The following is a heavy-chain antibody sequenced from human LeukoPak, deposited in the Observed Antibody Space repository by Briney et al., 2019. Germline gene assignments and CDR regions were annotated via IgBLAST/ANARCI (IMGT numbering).Heavy chain of an antibody. CDR1: GGSISSSSYY. CDR2: IYYSGST. Sequence: PSETLPLTCTVSGGSISSSSYYWGWIRQPPGKGLEWIGSIYYSGSTYYNPSLKSRVTISVDTSKNQFSLKLSSVTAADTAVYYCAPIAAAGDFDYWGQGTLVTVSS. V-gene: IGHV4-39*01. D-gene: IGHD6-13*01. J-gene: IGHJ4*02. CDR3: APIAAAGDFDY.